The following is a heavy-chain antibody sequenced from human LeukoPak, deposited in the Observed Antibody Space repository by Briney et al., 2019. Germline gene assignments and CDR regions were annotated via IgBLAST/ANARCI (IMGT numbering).Heavy chain of an antibody. D-gene: IGHD3-16*02. CDR2: IKSKTDGETT. CDR3: TTDYYDYVWGSYRPDY. J-gene: IGHJ4*02. V-gene: IGHV3-15*01. CDR1: GFTFSNAW. Sequence: GGSLRLSCAASGFTFSNAWMTWVRQAPGQGLEWVARIKSKTDGETTDYAAPVKGRSTISRDDSKNTLYLQMNSLKTEDTAVYYCTTDYYDYVWGSYRPDYWGQGTLVTVSS.